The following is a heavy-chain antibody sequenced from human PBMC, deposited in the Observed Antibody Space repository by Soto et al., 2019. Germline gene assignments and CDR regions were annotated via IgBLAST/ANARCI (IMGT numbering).Heavy chain of an antibody. CDR3: ARGGMTLYPYYDMDV. V-gene: IGHV1-3*01. J-gene: IGHJ6*02. CDR2: IHAGNGNT. CDR1: GDTFTNYA. Sequence: ASVKVSCKASGDTFTNYAIHWVRQAPGQRLEWMGWIHAGNGNTKYSQKFQGRVTIIRDTSASTAYMELSSLRSEDTAVYYCARGGMTLYPYYDMDVWGQATTDTVSS.